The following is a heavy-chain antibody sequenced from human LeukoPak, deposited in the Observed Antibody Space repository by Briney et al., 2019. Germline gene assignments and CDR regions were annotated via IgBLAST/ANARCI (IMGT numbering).Heavy chain of an antibody. CDR2: INQSGSS. CDR3: ARGISSSWYKYYFDY. D-gene: IGHD6-13*01. V-gene: IGHV4-34*01. Sequence: SETLSLTCAVHGGAFSGYYWSWIRQPPGKGLEWIGEINQSGSSHHNPSLMSRVTVSVDTSKNQISLKLSSVTAADTAVYYCARGISSSWYKYYFDYWGQGTLVTVSS. CDR1: GGAFSGYY. J-gene: IGHJ4*02.